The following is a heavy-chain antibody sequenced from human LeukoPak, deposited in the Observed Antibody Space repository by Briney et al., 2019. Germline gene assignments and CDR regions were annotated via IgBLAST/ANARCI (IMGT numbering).Heavy chain of an antibody. V-gene: IGHV5-51*01. J-gene: IGHJ3*01. D-gene: IGHD2-21*02. CDR1: GYSFTTYW. Sequence: GASLQISCKASGYSFTTYWIGWVRQMPGKGLEWMGIIFPADSDTRYSPSFQGQVTVSADKSITTAYLQWSSLKASDTAMYYCARWVTADRGKKDAFDVWGQGTMVTVSS. CDR2: IFPADSDT. CDR3: ARWVTADRGKKDAFDV.